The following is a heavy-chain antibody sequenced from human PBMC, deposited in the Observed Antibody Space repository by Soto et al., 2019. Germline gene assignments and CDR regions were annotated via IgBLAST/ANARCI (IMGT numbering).Heavy chain of an antibody. CDR3: ARPYGGGYFDC. J-gene: IGHJ4*02. Sequence: QVQLQESGPGLVKPSETLSLTCAVSGGSISNSSFYWGWIRQPPGKGLEWIGSIYYGGSTYYNPSLKRRVTIPLDTSKNQFSLKLSSVTAADTAVYYCARPYGGGYFDCWGQGTLVTVSS. V-gene: IGHV4-39*01. CDR1: GGSISNSSFY. D-gene: IGHD3-16*01. CDR2: IYYGGST.